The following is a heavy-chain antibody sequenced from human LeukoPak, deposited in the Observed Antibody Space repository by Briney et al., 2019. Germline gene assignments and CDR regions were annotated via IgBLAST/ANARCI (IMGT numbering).Heavy chain of an antibody. CDR1: GFTFSSYW. J-gene: IGHJ4*02. CDR3: ARGGQGVYCSGGSCYSGVDY. V-gene: IGHV4-34*01. D-gene: IGHD2-15*01. Sequence: GSLRLSCAASGFTFSSYWMNWVRQAPGKGLEWIGEINHSGSTNYNPSLKSRVTISVDTSKNQFSLKLSSVTAADTAVYYCARGGQGVYCSGGSCYSGVDYWGQGTLVTVSS. CDR2: INHSGST.